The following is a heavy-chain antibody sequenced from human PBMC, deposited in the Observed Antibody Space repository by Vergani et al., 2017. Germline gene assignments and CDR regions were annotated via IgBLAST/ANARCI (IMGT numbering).Heavy chain of an antibody. CDR3: ARAEILEILGWFDP. J-gene: IGHJ5*02. CDR2: LDPHTGDT. CDR1: GYSLSDHY. V-gene: IGHV1-2*02. D-gene: IGHD5-24*01. Sequence: QVQLVQSGAEVRKPGASVKVSCKASGYSLSDHYIHWVRQAPGQGFEWMGRLDPHTGDTKYAEKFQGRVTMTRDTSISTAYMELSRLRSDDTAVYYCARAEILEILGWFDPWGQGTLVTVSS.